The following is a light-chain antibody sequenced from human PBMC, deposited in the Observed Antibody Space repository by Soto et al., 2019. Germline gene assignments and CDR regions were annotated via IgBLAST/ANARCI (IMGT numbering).Light chain of an antibody. Sequence: QSALTQPASVSGSPGQSIAISCTGTSSDVGGYNYVSWYQQLPGKAPKLLISEVSNRPSGVSHRFSGYKSGNTASLTISGLQAEDEADYYCSSYRTGGPFVFGTGTKVTVL. J-gene: IGLJ1*01. V-gene: IGLV2-14*01. CDR1: SSDVGGYNY. CDR2: EVS. CDR3: SSYRTGGPFV.